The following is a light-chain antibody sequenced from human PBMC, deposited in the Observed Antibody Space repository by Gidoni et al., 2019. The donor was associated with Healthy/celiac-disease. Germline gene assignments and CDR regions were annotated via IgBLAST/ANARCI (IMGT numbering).Light chain of an antibody. J-gene: IGLJ2*01. V-gene: IGLV2-11*01. CDR1: SSDVGGYNY. CDR3: CSYAGSRVV. CDR2: DVI. Sequence: QSALTQPRSVSGSPGQSVTISCTGTSSDVGGYNYVSWYQQHPGKAPNLMIYDVIKRPSGVPDRFSGSKSGNTASLTISGLQAEDEADYYCCSYAGSRVVFGGGTKLTVL.